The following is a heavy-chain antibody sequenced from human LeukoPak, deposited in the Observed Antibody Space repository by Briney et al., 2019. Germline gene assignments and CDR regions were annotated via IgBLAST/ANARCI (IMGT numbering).Heavy chain of an antibody. J-gene: IGHJ1*01. Sequence: PGGSLRLSCAASGFTFSSYAMSWVRQAPGKGLEWVSAISGSGGSTYYADSVKGRFTISRDNSKNTLYLQMNSLRAEDTAVYYCAKEGDYVWGSYRAIGVSEYFQHWGQGTLVTVSS. V-gene: IGHV3-23*01. CDR1: GFTFSSYA. CDR2: ISGSGGST. CDR3: AKEGDYVWGSYRAIGVSEYFQH. D-gene: IGHD3-16*02.